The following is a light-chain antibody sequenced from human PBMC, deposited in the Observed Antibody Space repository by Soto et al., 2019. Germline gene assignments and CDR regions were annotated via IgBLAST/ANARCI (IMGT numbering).Light chain of an antibody. CDR1: QSVSSN. J-gene: IGKJ2*01. V-gene: IGKV3-15*01. CDR3: QQYNNWPYT. CDR2: GAS. Sequence: EIVMTKSPATLSVSPGERATLSCRASQSVSSNLAWYQQKPGQAPRLLIYGASTRANSIPARFSGSGSGTGFTLPISSLQSEDFAVYYCQQYNNWPYTFGQGTKLEIK.